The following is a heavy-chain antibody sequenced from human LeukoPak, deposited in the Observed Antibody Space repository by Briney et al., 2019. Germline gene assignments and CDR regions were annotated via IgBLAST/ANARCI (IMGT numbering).Heavy chain of an antibody. CDR1: GFTFTNAW. CDR2: INIHTDGGTT. V-gene: IGHV3-15*01. Sequence: GGSLRLSCEASGFTFTNAWMSSGPEAPGAGRESAGRINIHTDGGTTDYDAPVKGRFPISRDDSKPTLYLQMTSLKTEDTAAYSCTTDKLENDYWGQGTLVTVSS. J-gene: IGHJ4*02. CDR3: TTDKLENDY. D-gene: IGHD1-1*01.